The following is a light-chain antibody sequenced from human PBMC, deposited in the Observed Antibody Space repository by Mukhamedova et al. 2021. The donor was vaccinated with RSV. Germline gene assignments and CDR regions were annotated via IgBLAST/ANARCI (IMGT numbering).Light chain of an antibody. J-gene: IGKJ1*01. CDR3: HQTNDWPQT. V-gene: IGKV3D-15*01. Sequence: AIQPVVGSLAWNQKNLAQAPRLRILVAPTRATGIPAGFIGTGSGTGFTLTISSIQSEDFAVYYCHQTNDWPQTFGQGTKVEMK. CDR2: VAP. CDR1: QPVVGS.